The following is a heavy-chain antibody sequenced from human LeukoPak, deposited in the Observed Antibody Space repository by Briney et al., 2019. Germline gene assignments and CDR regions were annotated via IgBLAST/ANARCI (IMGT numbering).Heavy chain of an antibody. Sequence: PSETLSLTRTVSGGSIDSYYWSWIRQPPGKGLEWIGYIYYTGSTEYHPSLKSRATISLDTSKNQFSLKLTSVTAADTAVYYCARVYQSAEYYFDYWGQGNLVSVSS. J-gene: IGHJ4*02. D-gene: IGHD2-2*01. CDR2: IYYTGST. CDR3: ARVYQSAEYYFDY. CDR1: GGSIDSYY. V-gene: IGHV4-59*01.